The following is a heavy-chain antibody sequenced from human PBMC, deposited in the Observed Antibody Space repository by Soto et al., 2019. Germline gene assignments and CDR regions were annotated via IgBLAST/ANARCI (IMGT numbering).Heavy chain of an antibody. CDR2: ISAYNGDT. CDR1: GYTFTSYG. Sequence: ASVKVSCQASGYTFTSYGYAWVRQAPGQGLEWMGWISAYNGDTNYAQKFQDRVTLTTDTSTTTAHMELRNLGSDDTAVYYCARSVANCTSITSRFDSVWGLGTLVT. D-gene: IGHD3-16*01. J-gene: IGHJ4*01. V-gene: IGHV1-18*01. CDR3: ARSVANCTSITSRFDSV.